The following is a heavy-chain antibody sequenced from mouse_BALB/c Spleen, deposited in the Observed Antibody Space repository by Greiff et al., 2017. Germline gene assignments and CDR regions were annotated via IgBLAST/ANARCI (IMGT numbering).Heavy chain of an antibody. CDR3: ARVGGGYYAMDY. CDR1: GFSLTSYG. CDR2: IWAGGST. J-gene: IGHJ4*01. V-gene: IGHV2-9*02. Sequence: VQGVESGPGLVAPSQSLSITCTVSGFSLTSYGVHWVRQPPGKGLEWLGVIWAGGSTNYNSALMSRLSISKDNSKSQVFLKMNSLQTDDTAMYYFARVGGGYYAMDYWGQGTSVTVSS.